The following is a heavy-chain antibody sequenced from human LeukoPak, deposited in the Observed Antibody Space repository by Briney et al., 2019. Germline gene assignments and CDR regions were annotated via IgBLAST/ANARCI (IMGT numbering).Heavy chain of an antibody. J-gene: IGHJ4*02. CDR2: ISYDGSNK. CDR1: GFTFSSYA. V-gene: IGHV3-30*01. CDR3: ARVGGRGLFLAY. D-gene: IGHD3-16*01. Sequence: GGSLRLSCAASGFTFSSYAMHWVRQAPGKGLEWVAVISYDGSNKYYADSVKGRSTISRDNSKNTLYLQMNSLRAEDTAVYYCARVGGRGLFLAYWGQGTLVTVSS.